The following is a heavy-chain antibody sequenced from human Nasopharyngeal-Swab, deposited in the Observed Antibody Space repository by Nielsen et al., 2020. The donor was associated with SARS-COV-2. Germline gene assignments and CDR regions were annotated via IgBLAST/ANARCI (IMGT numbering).Heavy chain of an antibody. CDR3: ARGGIYGAGDYYMDV. CDR1: GITFSSYA. CDR2: ISYDGSNK. D-gene: IGHD4-17*01. Sequence: GGSLRLSCAASGITFSSYAMPWVRQAPGKGLEWVAVISYDGSNKYYADSVKGRFTISRDNSKNTLYLQMNSLRAEDTAVYYCARGGIYGAGDYYMDVWGKGTTVTVSS. V-gene: IGHV3-30-3*01. J-gene: IGHJ6*03.